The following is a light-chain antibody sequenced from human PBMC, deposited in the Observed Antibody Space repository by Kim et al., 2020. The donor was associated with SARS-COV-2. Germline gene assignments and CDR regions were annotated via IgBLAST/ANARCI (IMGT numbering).Light chain of an antibody. CDR1: SLRSYY. CDR3: NSRDSSGNVV. J-gene: IGLJ2*01. V-gene: IGLV3-19*01. CDR2: GKN. Sequence: SSELTQDPAVSVALGQTVRITCQGDSLRSYYASWYQQKPGQAPVLVIYGKNNRPSGIPDRFSGSSSGNTASLTITGAQAEAEADYSCNSRDSSGNVVFGG.